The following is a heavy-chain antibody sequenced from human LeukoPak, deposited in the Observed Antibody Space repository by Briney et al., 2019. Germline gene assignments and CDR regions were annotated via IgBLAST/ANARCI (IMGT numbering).Heavy chain of an antibody. CDR2: ISSSSYI. J-gene: IGHJ4*02. Sequence: GGSLRLSCAASGFTFSSYSMNWVRQAPGKGLEWVSSISSSSYIYYADSVKGRFTISRDNAKNSLYLQMNSLRAEDTAVYYCARDYVGDPFDYWGQGTLVTVSS. CDR1: GFTFSSYS. CDR3: ARDYVGDPFDY. V-gene: IGHV3-21*01. D-gene: IGHD3-10*01.